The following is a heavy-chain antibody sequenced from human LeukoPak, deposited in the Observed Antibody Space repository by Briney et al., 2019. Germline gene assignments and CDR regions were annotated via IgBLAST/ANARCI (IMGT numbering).Heavy chain of an antibody. J-gene: IGHJ4*02. CDR1: GGSFSGYY. CDR3: ARGLYDFWSGYPSYYFDY. D-gene: IGHD3-3*01. CDR2: INHSGST. Sequence: SETLSLTCAVYGGSFSGYYWSWIRQPPGKGLEWIGEINHSGSTNYNPSLKSRVTISVDTSKNQFSLKLSSATAADTAVYYCARGLYDFWSGYPSYYFDYWGQGTLVTVSS. V-gene: IGHV4-34*01.